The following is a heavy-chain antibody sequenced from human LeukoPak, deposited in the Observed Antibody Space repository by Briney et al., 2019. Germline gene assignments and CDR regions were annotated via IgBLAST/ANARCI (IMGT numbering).Heavy chain of an antibody. Sequence: GGSLRLSCAASGFTFSSYGMPWVRQAPGKGLEWVAVISYDGSNKYYADSVKGRFTISRDNSKNTLYLQMNSLRAEDTAVYYCAKVKIRYFDWLLIYFDYWGQGTLVTVSS. CDR1: GFTFSSYG. J-gene: IGHJ4*02. D-gene: IGHD3-9*01. CDR2: ISYDGSNK. V-gene: IGHV3-30*18. CDR3: AKVKIRYFDWLLIYFDY.